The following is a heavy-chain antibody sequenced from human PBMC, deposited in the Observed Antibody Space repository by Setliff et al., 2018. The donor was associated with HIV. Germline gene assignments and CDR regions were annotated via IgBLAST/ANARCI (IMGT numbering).Heavy chain of an antibody. CDR1: GFIFSSHD. V-gene: IGHV3-13*01. Sequence: GGSLRLSCEASGFIFSSHDFHWVRQAAGQGLEWVSAIGTGGDTYYVDSVKGRFTISRDNARNSLYLQMNNLGAGDTAVYYCAREIQVVYTGSNHETYGFDVWGQGTTVTVSS. CDR2: IGTGGDT. D-gene: IGHD3-10*01. CDR3: AREIQVVYTGSNHETYGFDV. J-gene: IGHJ6*02.